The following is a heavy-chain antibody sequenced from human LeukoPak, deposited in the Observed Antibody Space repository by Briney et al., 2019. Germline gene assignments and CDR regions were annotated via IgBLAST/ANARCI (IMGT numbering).Heavy chain of an antibody. D-gene: IGHD1-26*01. Sequence: PGGSLRLSCAASGFTFSSYAMHWVRQAPGKGLEYVSAISSNGGSTYYANSVKGRFTISRDNSKNTLYLQMNSLRAEDTAVYYCAKGRVGVTAYFDYWGQGTLVTVSS. CDR2: ISSNGGST. J-gene: IGHJ4*02. CDR1: GFTFSSYA. CDR3: AKGRVGVTAYFDY. V-gene: IGHV3-64*01.